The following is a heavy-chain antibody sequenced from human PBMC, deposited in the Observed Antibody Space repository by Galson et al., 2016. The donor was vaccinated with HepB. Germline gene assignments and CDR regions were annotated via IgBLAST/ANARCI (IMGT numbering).Heavy chain of an antibody. CDR2: IYSGGST. J-gene: IGHJ6*03. CDR1: GFTVRTNY. D-gene: IGHD5-12*01. Sequence: SLRLSCAASGFTVRTNYMNWVRQAPGTGLEWVSVIYSGGSTYFAESVKGRFTIYRDTSKNTLYLQMSGLTAEDTATYYCVRCGYNSGRNPFYYYYMDVWGKGTTVIVSS. V-gene: IGHV3-53*01. CDR3: VRCGYNSGRNPFYYYYMDV.